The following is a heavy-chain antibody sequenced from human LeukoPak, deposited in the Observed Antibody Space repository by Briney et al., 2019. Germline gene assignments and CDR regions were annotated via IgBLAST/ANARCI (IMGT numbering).Heavy chain of an antibody. CDR1: GYTLTELS. V-gene: IGHV1-24*01. CDR2: FDPEDGET. Sequence: ASVKVSCKVSGYTLTELSMHRVRQAPGKGLEWMGGFDPEDGETIYAQKFQGRVTMTEDTSTDTAYMELSSLRSEDTAVYYCATATVLRFLEWLFDYWGQGTLVTVSS. J-gene: IGHJ4*02. D-gene: IGHD3-3*01. CDR3: ATATVLRFLEWLFDY.